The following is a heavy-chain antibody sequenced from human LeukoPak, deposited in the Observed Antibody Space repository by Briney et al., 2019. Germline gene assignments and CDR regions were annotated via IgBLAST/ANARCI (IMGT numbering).Heavy chain of an antibody. V-gene: IGHV4-59*01. CDR1: GGSTSSYY. J-gene: IGHJ3*02. D-gene: IGHD5-18*01. CDR2: IYDSGST. CDR3: ARKYSYGPNDAFDI. Sequence: SETLSLTCIVSGGSTSSYYWSWIRQPPGKGLEWIGHIYDSGSTNYDPSLKSRVTISVDTSKNQFSLKLSSVTAADTAVYYCARKYSYGPNDAFDIWGQGTMVTVSS.